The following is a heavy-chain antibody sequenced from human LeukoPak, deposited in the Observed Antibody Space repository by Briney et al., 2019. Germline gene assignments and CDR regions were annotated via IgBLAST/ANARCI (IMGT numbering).Heavy chain of an antibody. J-gene: IGHJ6*03. Sequence: GGSLRLSCAASGFTFSSYSMNWVRQAPGKGLEWVSSISSSSSYIYYADSVKGRSTISRDNAKNSLYLQMNSLRAEDTAVYYCARADYDFQSYYYYMDVWGKGTTVTVSS. D-gene: IGHD3-3*01. CDR3: ARADYDFQSYYYYMDV. CDR1: GFTFSSYS. CDR2: ISSSSSYI. V-gene: IGHV3-21*01.